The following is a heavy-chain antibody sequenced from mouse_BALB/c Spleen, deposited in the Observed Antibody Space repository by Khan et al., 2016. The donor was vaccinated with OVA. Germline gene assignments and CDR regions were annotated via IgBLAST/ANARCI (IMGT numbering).Heavy chain of an antibody. V-gene: IGHV3-2*02. D-gene: IGHD1-2*01. Sequence: EVQLQASGPGLVKPSQSLSLTCTVTGYSITSGYGWNWIRQFPGNKLEWMGYISYSGSTNYNPSLKSRISITRDTSKNQFFLQLNAVTTEETATYYCARTARIKYWGQGTTLTVSA. CDR1: GYSITSGYG. J-gene: IGHJ2*01. CDR2: ISYSGST. CDR3: ARTARIKY.